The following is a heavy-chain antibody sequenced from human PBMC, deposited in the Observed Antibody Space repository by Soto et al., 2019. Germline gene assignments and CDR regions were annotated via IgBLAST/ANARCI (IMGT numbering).Heavy chain of an antibody. CDR1: GGSFSGYY. CDR3: ARGCSSTSCPNWFDP. Sequence: SETLSLTCAVYGGSFSGYYWSWIRQPPGKGLEWIGEINHSGSTNYNPSLKSRVTISVDTSKNQFSLKLSSVTAADTAVYYCARGCSSTSCPNWFDPWGQGTQVTVSS. D-gene: IGHD2-2*01. CDR2: INHSGST. J-gene: IGHJ5*02. V-gene: IGHV4-34*01.